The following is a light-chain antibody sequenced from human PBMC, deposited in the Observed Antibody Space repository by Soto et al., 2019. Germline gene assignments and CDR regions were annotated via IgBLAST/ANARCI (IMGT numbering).Light chain of an antibody. V-gene: IGLV1-44*01. CDR3: AAWDDSLNAWV. Sequence: QLVLTQPPSASGTPGQRVTISCSGSSSNIGSNIVHWYQQLPGTAPKLLIYSNSQRPSGVPDRISGSKSGTSASLAIRGIQSEDEADYYCAAWDDSLNAWVFGGGTQLTVL. J-gene: IGLJ3*02. CDR1: SSNIGSNI. CDR2: SNS.